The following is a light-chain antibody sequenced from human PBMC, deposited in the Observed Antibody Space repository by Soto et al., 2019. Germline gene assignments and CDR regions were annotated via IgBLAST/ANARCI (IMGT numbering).Light chain of an antibody. CDR2: GAS. Sequence: EIVMTQSPATLSVPPGERATLSCRASQSVSSNLAWYQQKPGQAPRLLIYGASTRATGIPARFSGSGSGTEFTLTISSLQSEDFAVYYCQQYNNRPLLTFGGGTKVDIK. J-gene: IGKJ4*01. CDR1: QSVSSN. CDR3: QQYNNRPLLT. V-gene: IGKV3-15*01.